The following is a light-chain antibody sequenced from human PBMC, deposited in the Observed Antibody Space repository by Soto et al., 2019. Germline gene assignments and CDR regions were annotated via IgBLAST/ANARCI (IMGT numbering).Light chain of an antibody. CDR3: QQYGISPPWT. CDR2: GAS. CDR1: QSISSTY. V-gene: IGKV3-20*01. Sequence: EIVLTQSPGTLSLSPGERATLSCRASQSISSTYLAWYQQKPGQAPRLLIYGASSRATGIPDRFSGSGYGTDFILTSSRLEPEDFAVYYCQQYGISPPWTFGQGTKVEIK. J-gene: IGKJ1*01.